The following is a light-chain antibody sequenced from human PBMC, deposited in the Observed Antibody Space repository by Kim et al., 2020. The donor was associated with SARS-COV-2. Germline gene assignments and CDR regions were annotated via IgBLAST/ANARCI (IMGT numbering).Light chain of an antibody. CDR2: DAS. Sequence: EIVLTQSPATLSLSPGERATLSCRASQNVRSFLAWYQQKRGQAPRLLIYDASNRATGIPARFSGSGSGTDFTLTISSLEPEDFTIYYCQQRSNWPLTFGGGTKVDIK. CDR3: QQRSNWPLT. CDR1: QNVRSF. J-gene: IGKJ4*01. V-gene: IGKV3-11*01.